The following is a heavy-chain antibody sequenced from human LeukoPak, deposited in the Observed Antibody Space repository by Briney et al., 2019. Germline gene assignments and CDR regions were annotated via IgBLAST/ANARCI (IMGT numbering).Heavy chain of an antibody. CDR1: GYTFTGYY. D-gene: IGHD3-22*01. CDR2: INPNSGGT. V-gene: IGHV1-2*02. J-gene: IGHJ4*02. CDR3: ARDKRLYYYDSSGYYPHFDY. Sequence: ASVKVSCKASGYTFTGYYMHWVRQAPGQGLEWMGWINPNSGGTNYAQKLQGRVTMTTDTSTSTAYMELRSLRSDDTAVYYCARDKRLYYYDSSGYYPHFDYWGQGTLVTVSS.